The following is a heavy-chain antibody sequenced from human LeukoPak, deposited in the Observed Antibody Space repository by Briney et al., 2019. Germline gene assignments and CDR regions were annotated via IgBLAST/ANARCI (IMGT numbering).Heavy chain of an antibody. Sequence: ASVKVSCKASGYTFTSYDINRVRQATGQGREWIGWMNPNSGNTGYAQKFQGRVTMTRNTSISTAYMELSSLRSEDTAVYYCARGRGVGATTVQLFDYWGQGTLVTVSS. D-gene: IGHD1-26*01. CDR2: MNPNSGNT. V-gene: IGHV1-8*01. CDR1: GYTFTSYD. J-gene: IGHJ4*02. CDR3: ARGRGVGATTVQLFDY.